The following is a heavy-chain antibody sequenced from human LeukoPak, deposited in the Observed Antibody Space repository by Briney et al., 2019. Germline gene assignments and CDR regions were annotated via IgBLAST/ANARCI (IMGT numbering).Heavy chain of an antibody. CDR2: MNPNSGNT. CDR3: ARAPLYGDYVEDYYYYMDV. J-gene: IGHJ6*03. Sequence: GASVKVSCKASGYTFTSYDINWVRQATGQGLEWMGWMNPNSGNTGYAQKFQGRVTITRNTSISTAYMELSSLRSEDTAVYYCARAPLYGDYVEDYYYYMDVWGKGTTVTVSS. V-gene: IGHV1-8*03. CDR1: GYTFTSYD. D-gene: IGHD4-17*01.